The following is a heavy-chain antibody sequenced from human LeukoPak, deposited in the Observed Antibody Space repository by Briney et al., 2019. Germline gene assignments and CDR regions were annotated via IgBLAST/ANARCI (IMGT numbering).Heavy chain of an antibody. J-gene: IGHJ4*02. V-gene: IGHV3-21*01. CDR3: ARNDADSYSQSDY. D-gene: IGHD1-26*01. CDR2: ISSSSSYI. CDR1: GFTFSSYS. Sequence: GGSLRLSCAASGFTFSSYSMNWVRQAPGKGLEWVSSISSSSSYIYYADSVKGRFTISRDNAKNSLYLQMNSLRAEDTAVYYCARNDADSYSQSDYWGQGTLVTVSS.